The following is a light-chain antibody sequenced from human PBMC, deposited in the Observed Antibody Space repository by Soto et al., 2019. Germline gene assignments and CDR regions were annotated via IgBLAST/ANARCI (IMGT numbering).Light chain of an antibody. V-gene: IGLV2-8*01. CDR1: SSDVGGYNY. CDR3: SSFAGNTNLV. CDR2: EVS. J-gene: IGLJ2*01. Sequence: QSALTQPPSASGSPGQSVTISCTGTSSDVGGYNYVSWYQQHPGKAPKLMISEVSNRPSGVPDRFSGSKSGNTASLTVSGLQAEDEAEYYCSSFAGNTNLVFGGGTKLTVL.